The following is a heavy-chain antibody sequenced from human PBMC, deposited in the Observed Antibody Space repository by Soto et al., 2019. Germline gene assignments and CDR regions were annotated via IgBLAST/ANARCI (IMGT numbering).Heavy chain of an antibody. CDR3: AKVVSGGQLDY. J-gene: IGHJ4*02. Sequence: SETLSLTCTVSGVSINNYYWTWIRQPPGKRLERIGAIYYTGSTTYNPSLRSRVTFSVDTSKNQFSLSLTSVTAADTAVYFCAKVVSGGQLDYWGQGTLVTVSS. CDR2: IYYTGST. D-gene: IGHD6-25*01. CDR1: GVSINNYY. V-gene: IGHV4-59*01.